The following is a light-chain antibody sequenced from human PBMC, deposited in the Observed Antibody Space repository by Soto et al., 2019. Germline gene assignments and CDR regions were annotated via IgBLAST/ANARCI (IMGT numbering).Light chain of an antibody. CDR1: RNINNW. Sequence: DIQMTQSPSTLSASVGDSVTITCRASRNINNWLAWYQQKPGKAPKLLIYETSRLVSGVPSRFSARGSGTQFTLTISSLQPDDFATYYCQQSDTDSCTFGQGTKL. CDR2: ETS. CDR3: QQSDTDSCT. J-gene: IGKJ2*02. V-gene: IGKV1-5*03.